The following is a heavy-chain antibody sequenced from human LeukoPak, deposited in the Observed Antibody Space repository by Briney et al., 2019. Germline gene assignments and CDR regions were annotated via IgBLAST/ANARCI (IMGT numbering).Heavy chain of an antibody. Sequence: ASVKVSCKASGGTFSSSAISWVRQAPGQGLEWMGGIIPIFGTANYAQKFQGRVTISADESTSTAYMELSSLRSEDTAVYYCARAGYYGSGSYPVDYWGQGTLVTVSS. CDR3: ARAGYYGSGSYPVDY. J-gene: IGHJ4*02. CDR2: IIPIFGTA. CDR1: GGTFSSSA. V-gene: IGHV1-69*13. D-gene: IGHD3-10*01.